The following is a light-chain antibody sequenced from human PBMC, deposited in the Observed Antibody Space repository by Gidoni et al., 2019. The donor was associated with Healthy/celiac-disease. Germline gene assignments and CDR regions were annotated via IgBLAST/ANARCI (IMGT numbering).Light chain of an antibody. V-gene: IGLV1-44*01. Sequence: QSVLTQPPSASGTPGQRVTISCSGSSSNSGSNTVNWSQPLPGTAPKLLIYRNHQRPSGVPDRFSGSKSGTSASLAISGLQSEDEADYYCAAWDDSLNGVVFGGGPKLTVL. CDR2: RNH. CDR1: SSNSGSNT. CDR3: AAWDDSLNGVV. J-gene: IGLJ2*01.